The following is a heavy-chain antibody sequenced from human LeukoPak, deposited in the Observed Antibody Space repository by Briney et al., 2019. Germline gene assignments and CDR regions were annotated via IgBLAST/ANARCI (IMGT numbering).Heavy chain of an antibody. CDR2: IGGSGGST. J-gene: IGHJ4*02. CDR1: GFTFSNYA. Sequence: GGSLRLSCAASGFTFSNYAMSWVRQAPGKGLEWVSAIGGSGGSTYYADPVKGRFTISRDNSKNTLYLQMNSLRAEDTAVYYCAKSRKDSGSYSDYWGQGTLVTVSS. V-gene: IGHV3-23*01. CDR3: AKSRKDSGSYSDY. D-gene: IGHD1-26*01.